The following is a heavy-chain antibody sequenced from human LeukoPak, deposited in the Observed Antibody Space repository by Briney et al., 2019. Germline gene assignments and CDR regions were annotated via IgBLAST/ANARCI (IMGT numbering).Heavy chain of an antibody. V-gene: IGHV5-51*01. CDR2: IYPGDSDT. D-gene: IGHD3-16*01. Sequence: GESLKISCKGSGCSFTSYWIGWVRQMPGKGLEWMGIIYPGDSDTRYSPSFQGQVTISADKSISTACLQWSSLKASDTAMYYCARLRRWGLSWFDPWGQGTLVTVSS. CDR1: GCSFTSYW. CDR3: ARLRRWGLSWFDP. J-gene: IGHJ5*02.